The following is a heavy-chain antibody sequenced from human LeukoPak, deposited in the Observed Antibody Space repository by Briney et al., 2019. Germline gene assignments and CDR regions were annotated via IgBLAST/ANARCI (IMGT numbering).Heavy chain of an antibody. V-gene: IGHV4-4*02. J-gene: IGHJ5*02. CDR3: ARSGIAVAGDRGHEGWFDP. D-gene: IGHD6-19*01. Sequence: SGTLSHTCAVSGGSLSSSIWWSWVPQPPGKGLEGVGVIYLKGGTNYHPSLKSRAAISVDKSKNRLPLKLSSVTAADTAVYYCARSGIAVAGDRGHEGWFDPWGQGTLVTVSS. CDR2: IYLKGGT. CDR1: GGSLSSSIW.